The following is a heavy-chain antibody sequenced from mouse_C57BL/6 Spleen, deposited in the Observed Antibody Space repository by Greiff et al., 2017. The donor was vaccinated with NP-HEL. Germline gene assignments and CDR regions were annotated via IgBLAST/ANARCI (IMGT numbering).Heavy chain of an antibody. V-gene: IGHV1-54*01. CDR3: ARNWDGDGYFDV. CDR2: INPGSGGT. J-gene: IGHJ1*03. Sequence: VQLQQSGAELVRPGTSVKVSCKASGYAFTNYLIEWVKQRPGQGLEWIGVINPGSGGTNYNEKFKGKATLTADKSSSTAYMQLSSLTSEDSAVYFCARNWDGDGYFDVWGTGTTVTVSS. D-gene: IGHD4-1*01. CDR1: GYAFTNYL.